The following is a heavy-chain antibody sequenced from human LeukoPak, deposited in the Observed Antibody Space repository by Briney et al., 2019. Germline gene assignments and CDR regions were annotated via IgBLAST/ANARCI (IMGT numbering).Heavy chain of an antibody. V-gene: IGHV1-46*01. CDR1: GYTFTSYG. CDR3: ARQLYCSGGSCYSRFSWFDP. J-gene: IGHJ5*02. D-gene: IGHD2-15*01. Sequence: ASVKVSCKASGYTFTSYGISWVRQAPGQGLEWMGIINPSGGSTSYAQKFQGRVTMTRDTSTSTVYMELSSLRSEDTAVYYCARQLYCSGGSCYSRFSWFDPWGQGTLVTVSS. CDR2: INPSGGST.